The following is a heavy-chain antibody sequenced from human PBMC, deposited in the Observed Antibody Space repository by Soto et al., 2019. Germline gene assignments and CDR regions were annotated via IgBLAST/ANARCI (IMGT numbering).Heavy chain of an antibody. V-gene: IGHV2-5*01. CDR3: AHSDGGYEIIYFDF. CDR1: GFSFTTAGVA. CDR2: IYYNDDR. Sequence: SGPTLVNPTRTLTLTCTFSGFSFTTAGVAVGWIRQTPGGALEWLTLIYYNDDRRFSPSLKTRLTITGDTSKNQVVLSLTNVDPGDTATYFCAHSDGGYEIIYFDFWGQGIPVTVSS. J-gene: IGHJ4*02. D-gene: IGHD5-12*01.